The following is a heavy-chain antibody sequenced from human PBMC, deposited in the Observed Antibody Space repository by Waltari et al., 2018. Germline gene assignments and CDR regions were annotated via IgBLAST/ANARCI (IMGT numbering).Heavy chain of an antibody. V-gene: IGHV1-24*01. CDR2: FDPEDGET. Sequence: QVQLVQSGAEVKKPGASVKVSCKVSGYTLTELSMHWVRQAPGKGLEWMGGFDPEDGETIYEQKFQGRVTMTEDTSTDTAYMELSSLRSEDTAVYYCATKLRYFDWLFQSPYYYMDVWGKGTTVTVSS. D-gene: IGHD3-9*01. J-gene: IGHJ6*03. CDR1: GYTLTELS. CDR3: ATKLRYFDWLFQSPYYYMDV.